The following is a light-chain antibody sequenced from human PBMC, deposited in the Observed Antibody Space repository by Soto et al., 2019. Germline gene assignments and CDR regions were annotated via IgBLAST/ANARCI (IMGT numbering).Light chain of an antibody. J-gene: IGLJ2*01. Sequence: QSAPTQPASVSGSPGQSITISCTGTSSDVGGYNYVSWYQQHPGKAPKLMIYDVSNRPSGVSNRFSGSKSGNMASLTISGLQAEDEADYYCSSYTSSSTLFGGGTKLTVL. V-gene: IGLV2-14*01. CDR3: SSYTSSSTL. CDR1: SSDVGGYNY. CDR2: DVS.